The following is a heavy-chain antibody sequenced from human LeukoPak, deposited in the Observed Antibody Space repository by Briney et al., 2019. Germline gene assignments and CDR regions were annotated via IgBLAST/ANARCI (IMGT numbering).Heavy chain of an antibody. Sequence: ASVKVSCKASGNTFTSYGISWVRQAPGQGLEWMGWISAYTGHTDYPQKLQGRVTMTMDTSTSTTYMDLRSLRSEDTAVYYCARGFSSGWYFDYWGQGTLVPVSS. CDR1: GNTFTSYG. J-gene: IGHJ4*02. V-gene: IGHV1-18*04. D-gene: IGHD6-19*01. CDR2: ISAYTGHT. CDR3: ARGFSSGWYFDY.